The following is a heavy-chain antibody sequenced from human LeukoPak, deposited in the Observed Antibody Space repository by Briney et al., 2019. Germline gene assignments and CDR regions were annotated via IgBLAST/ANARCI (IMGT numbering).Heavy chain of an antibody. CDR3: ARLSGTFDYYTEARAFDS. CDR1: GGSFSGYY. D-gene: IGHD3-22*01. J-gene: IGHJ4*02. Sequence: PSETLSLTCAVYGGSFSGYYWSWIRQPPGKGLEWIGEINHSGSTNYNPSLKSRVTISVDTSKNQFSLKVRSVTAADTAVYYCARLSGTFDYYTEARAFDSWGQGTLVIVSS. V-gene: IGHV4-34*01. CDR2: INHSGST.